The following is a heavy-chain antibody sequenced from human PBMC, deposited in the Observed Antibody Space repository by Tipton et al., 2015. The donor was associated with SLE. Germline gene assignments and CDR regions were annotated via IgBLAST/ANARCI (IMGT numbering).Heavy chain of an antibody. V-gene: IGHV4-39*07. Sequence: TLSLTCTVSGGSISSGSYYWSWIRQPPGKGLEWIGEINHSGSTNYNPSLKSRVTISVDTSKNQFSLKLSSVTTADTAVYYCARELGYCSSTICYSLDDYYYMDVWGKGTTVTVS. CDR2: INHSGST. CDR1: GGSISSGSYY. D-gene: IGHD2-2*01. J-gene: IGHJ6*03. CDR3: ARELGYCSSTICYSLDDYYYMDV.